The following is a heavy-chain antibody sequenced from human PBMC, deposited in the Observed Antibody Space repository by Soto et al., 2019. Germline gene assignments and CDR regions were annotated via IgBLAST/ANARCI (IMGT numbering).Heavy chain of an antibody. J-gene: IGHJ4*02. Sequence: GASVKVSCKASGYTFTSYGISWVRQAPGQGLEWMGWISAYNGNTNYAQKLQGRVTMTTDTSTSTAYMELRSLRSDDTAVHYCASVVDTAMVRYYFDYCGQGTLVTVSS. CDR2: ISAYNGNT. V-gene: IGHV1-18*01. CDR3: ASVVDTAMVRYYFDY. CDR1: GYTFTSYG. D-gene: IGHD5-18*01.